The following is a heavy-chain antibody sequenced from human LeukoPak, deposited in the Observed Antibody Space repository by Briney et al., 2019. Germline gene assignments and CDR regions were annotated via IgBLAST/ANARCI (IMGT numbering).Heavy chain of an antibody. CDR2: ISSSSSYI. D-gene: IGHD6-6*01. CDR1: GFTFSSNS. CDR3: ARAEGLAARDY. Sequence: GGSLRLSCAASGFTFSSNSMNWVRQAPGKGLEWVSSISSSSSYIYYADSVKGRFTISRDNAKNSLYLQMNSLRAEDTAVYYCARAEGLAARDYWGQGTLVTVSS. V-gene: IGHV3-21*01. J-gene: IGHJ4*02.